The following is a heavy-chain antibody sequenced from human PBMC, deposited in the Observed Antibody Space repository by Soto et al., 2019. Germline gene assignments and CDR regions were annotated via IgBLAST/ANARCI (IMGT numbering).Heavy chain of an antibody. CDR3: AERRVYPGTEGSNAFDI. V-gene: IGHV4-34*01. CDR1: GGSFSGYY. Sequence: QVQLQQWGAGLLKPSETLSLTCAVYGGSFSGYYWSWIRQPPGKGLEWIGEINHSESTNYNPSLKSRVTISVDTSKNQFSLKLSSVTAADTAVYYCAERRVYPGTEGSNAFDIWGQGTMVTVSS. CDR2: INHSEST. D-gene: IGHD2-8*01. J-gene: IGHJ3*02.